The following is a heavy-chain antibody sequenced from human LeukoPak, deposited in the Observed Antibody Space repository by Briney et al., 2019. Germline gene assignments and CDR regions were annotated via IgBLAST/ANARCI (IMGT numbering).Heavy chain of an antibody. CDR3: AKFWSGSFEVGNLDY. V-gene: IGHV3-30*02. D-gene: IGHD3-3*01. J-gene: IGHJ4*02. Sequence: GGSLRLSCAVSEFTFRSYGMHWVRQAPGKGLEWVAFRYDGRNKYYADSVKGRFTISRDNSKNTLYLQMNSLRAEDTAVYYCAKFWSGSFEVGNLDYWGQGTLVTVSS. CDR1: EFTFRSYG. CDR2: RYDGRNK.